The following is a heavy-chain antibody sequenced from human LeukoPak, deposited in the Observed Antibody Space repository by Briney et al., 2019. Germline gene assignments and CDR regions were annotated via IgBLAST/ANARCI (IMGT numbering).Heavy chain of an antibody. CDR1: GYSFNDFD. V-gene: IGHV1-8*01. Sequence: GASVKVSCKASGYSFNDFDINWVRQATGQGLEWMGWMNPNSGNTGYAQKFQGRVTMTRNTSISTAYMELSSLRSEDTAVYYCATRGVAFDYWGQGTLVTVSS. CDR3: ATRGVAFDY. CDR2: MNPNSGNT. J-gene: IGHJ4*02. D-gene: IGHD2-15*01.